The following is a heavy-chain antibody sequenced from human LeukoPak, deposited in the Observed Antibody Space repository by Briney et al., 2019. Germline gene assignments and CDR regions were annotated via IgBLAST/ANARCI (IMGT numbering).Heavy chain of an antibody. J-gene: IGHJ6*03. CDR3: ARADSGSYLMTYYYYYMDV. D-gene: IGHD1-26*01. CDR1: GYTFTSYG. V-gene: IGHV1-18*01. CDR2: ISAYNGNT. Sequence: GASVKVSCKASGYTFTSYGISWVRQAPGQGLEWMGWISAYNGNTNYAQKLQGRVTVTTDTSTSTAYMELRSLRSDDTAVYYCARADSGSYLMTYYYYYMDVWGKGTTVTVSS.